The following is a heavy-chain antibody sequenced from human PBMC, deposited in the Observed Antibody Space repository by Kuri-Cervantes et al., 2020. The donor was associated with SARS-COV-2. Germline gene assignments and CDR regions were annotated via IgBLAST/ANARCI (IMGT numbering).Heavy chain of an antibody. V-gene: IGHV3-66*02. J-gene: IGHJ4*02. Sequence: GGSLRLSCAASGFTVSGHYMSWVRQAPGKGLEWVSVIYSGGSTYSADSVKGRFTISRDNPKNTLYLQMNSLRAEDTAVYYCARDLGTIQGRDYWGQGTLVTVSS. CDR3: ARDLGTIQGRDY. D-gene: IGHD1-1*01. CDR2: IYSGGST. CDR1: GFTVSGHY.